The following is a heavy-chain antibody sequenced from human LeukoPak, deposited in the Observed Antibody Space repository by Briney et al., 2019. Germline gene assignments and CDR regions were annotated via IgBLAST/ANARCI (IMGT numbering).Heavy chain of an antibody. CDR3: ARSPNDYYDSSGPTTGFDY. CDR2: INPNSGGT. CDR1: GYTFTGYY. V-gene: IGHV1-2*02. D-gene: IGHD3-22*01. J-gene: IGHJ4*02. Sequence: ASVKVSCKASGYTFTGYYMHWMRQAPGQGLEWMGWINPNSGGTNYAQKFQGRVTMTRDTSISTAYMELSRLRSDDTAVYYCARSPNDYYDSSGPTTGFDYWGQGTLVTVSS.